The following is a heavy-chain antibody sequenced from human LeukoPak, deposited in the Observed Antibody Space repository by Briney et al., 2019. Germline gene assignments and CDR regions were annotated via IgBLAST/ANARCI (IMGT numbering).Heavy chain of an antibody. D-gene: IGHD1-26*01. Sequence: PGRSLRLSCAASGFTFSRYALHWVRQAPGKGLEWVAVISYDGSNTYYADSVKGRFTISRDNSKNSLYLQMNSLRAEDTAVYYCARASGSPTFDYWGQGTLVTVSS. CDR1: GFTFSRYA. CDR3: ARASGSPTFDY. V-gene: IGHV3-30-3*01. J-gene: IGHJ4*02. CDR2: ISYDGSNT.